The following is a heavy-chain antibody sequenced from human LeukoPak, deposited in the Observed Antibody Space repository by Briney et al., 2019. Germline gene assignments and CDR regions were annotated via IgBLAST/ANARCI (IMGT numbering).Heavy chain of an antibody. V-gene: IGHV4-61*08. CDR2: IYYSGST. Sequence: SETLSLTCTVSGGSISSGGYYWSWIRQHPGKGLEWIGYIYYSGSTNYNPSLKSRVTISVDTSKNQFSLKLSSVTAADTAVYYCARTVRNLYDSSGYYPSYYYGMDVWGQGTTVTVSS. CDR1: GGSISSGGYY. CDR3: ARTVRNLYDSSGYYPSYYYGMDV. D-gene: IGHD3-22*01. J-gene: IGHJ6*02.